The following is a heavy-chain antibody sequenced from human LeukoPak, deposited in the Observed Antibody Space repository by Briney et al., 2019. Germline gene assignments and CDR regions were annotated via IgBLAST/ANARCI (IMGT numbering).Heavy chain of an antibody. Sequence: GGSLRLSCAASGFTFSSYDMHWVRQAPGKGLEWVSAIGTAGDTYYPGSVKGRFTISRENAKNSLYLQMDSLRAGDTAVYYCATDISRITMIGPQPVTHAFDIWGQGTMVTVSS. V-gene: IGHV3-13*01. J-gene: IGHJ3*02. CDR1: GFTFSSYD. D-gene: IGHD3-22*01. CDR3: ATDISRITMIGPQPVTHAFDI. CDR2: IGTAGDT.